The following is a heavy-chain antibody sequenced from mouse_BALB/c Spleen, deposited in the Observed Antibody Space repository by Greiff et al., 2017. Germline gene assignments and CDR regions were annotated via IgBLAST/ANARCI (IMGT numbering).Heavy chain of an antibody. V-gene: IGHV2-9-2*01. Sequence: VQRVESGPGLVAPSQSLSITCTVSGFSLTSYDISWIRQPPGKGLEWLGVIWTGGGTNYNSAFMSRLSISKDNSKSQVFLKMNSLQTDDTAIYYCVRDSSGYVGFAYWGQGTLVTVSA. CDR2: IWTGGGT. J-gene: IGHJ3*01. D-gene: IGHD3-1*01. CDR1: GFSLTSYD. CDR3: VRDSSGYVGFAY.